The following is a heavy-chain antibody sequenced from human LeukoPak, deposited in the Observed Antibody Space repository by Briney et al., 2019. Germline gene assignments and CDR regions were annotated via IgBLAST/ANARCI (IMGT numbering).Heavy chain of an antibody. D-gene: IGHD4-17*01. V-gene: IGHV4-39*01. CDR3: ARHVRNTNYQTTMTTIDY. CDR2: IYYSGNT. J-gene: IGHJ4*02. CDR1: GGSISSYY. Sequence: PSETLSLTCTVSGGSISSYYWGWIRQPPGKGLEWIGTIYYSGNTYYNPSLKSRVTISVDTSKNQFSLKLSSVTAADTGVYYCARHVRNTNYQTTMTTIDYWGQGTLVTVSS.